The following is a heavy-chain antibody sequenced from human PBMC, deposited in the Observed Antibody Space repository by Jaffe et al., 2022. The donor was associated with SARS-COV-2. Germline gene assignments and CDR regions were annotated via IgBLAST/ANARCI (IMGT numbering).Heavy chain of an antibody. J-gene: IGHJ4*02. CDR3: ARGLRFFDWLIDY. Sequence: QVHLVESGGALVKPGGSLRLSCEASGFTFSDYYMIWIRQAPEKGLEWISYSSGDSTYTNYADSVKGRFTISRDNAKNSLFLQMDGLRAEDTAVYYCARGLRFFDWLIDYWGQGSLVTVSS. CDR1: GFTFSDYY. CDR2: SSGDSTYT. V-gene: IGHV3-11*06. D-gene: IGHD3-9*01.